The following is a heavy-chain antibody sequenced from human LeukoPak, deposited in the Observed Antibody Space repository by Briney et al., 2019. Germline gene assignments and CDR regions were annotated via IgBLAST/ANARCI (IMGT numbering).Heavy chain of an antibody. D-gene: IGHD2-15*01. J-gene: IGHJ4*02. V-gene: IGHV4-59*12. CDR2: IYSSGSP. CDR1: GGSISSYF. Sequence: SETLSLTCTVSGGSISSYFWSWIRQPPGKGLEWIGNIYSSGSPYYNPSLQSRVTISLDTSKTQFSLNLRSVTAADTAVYYCARKPKDCSGGNCYWYYFDYWGQGTLVTVSS. CDR3: ARKPKDCSGGNCYWYYFDY.